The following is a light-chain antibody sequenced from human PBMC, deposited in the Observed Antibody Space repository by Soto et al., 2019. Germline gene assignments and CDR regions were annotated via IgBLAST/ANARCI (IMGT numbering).Light chain of an antibody. CDR1: QNIHDK. J-gene: IGKJ4*01. V-gene: IGKV3-15*01. Sequence: EIVMTQSPATLSVSPGERVSLPCRASQNIHDKLAWYQQKPGQTPRLLIYDASTRVTGISGSFSGSGSGTEFTLTISSLQSEDFVVYYCQQYNRWPLTFGGGTKVEIK. CDR3: QQYNRWPLT. CDR2: DAS.